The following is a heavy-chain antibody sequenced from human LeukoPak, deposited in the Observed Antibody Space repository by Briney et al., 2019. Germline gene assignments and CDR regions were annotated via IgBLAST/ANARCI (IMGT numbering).Heavy chain of an antibody. CDR2: IYTGGGR. CDR1: GFTVSSYY. V-gene: IGHV3-53*01. Sequence: GGPLRLSCAASGFTVSSYYMDWVRQAPGKELEWVSVIYTGGGRYYADSVRGRFTISRDTSKNMVFLQMNSLRVEDTAVYYCARGIDYWGRGTLVTVSS. CDR3: ARGIDY. J-gene: IGHJ4*02.